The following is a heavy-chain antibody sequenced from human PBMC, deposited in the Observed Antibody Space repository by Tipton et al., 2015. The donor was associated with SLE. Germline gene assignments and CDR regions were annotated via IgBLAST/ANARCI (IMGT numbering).Heavy chain of an antibody. Sequence: TLSLTCAVSGGSISSNKWWSWVRQAPGKGLEWIGEIYHSGSTNYNPSLKSRVTISVDKSKNQFSLKLSSVTAADTAVYYCARRQRGYSYAPFDNWGQGTLVPVSS. CDR2: IYHSGST. D-gene: IGHD5-18*01. J-gene: IGHJ4*02. CDR1: GGSISSNKW. CDR3: ARRQRGYSYAPFDN. V-gene: IGHV4-4*02.